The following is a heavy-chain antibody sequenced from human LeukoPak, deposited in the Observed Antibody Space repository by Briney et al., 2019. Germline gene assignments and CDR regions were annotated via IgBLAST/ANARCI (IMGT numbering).Heavy chain of an antibody. CDR2: LSSDGSNR. D-gene: IGHD3-22*01. Sequence: PGGSLRLSCAASGFAFSAFAMHWVRQAPGKGLEWVAILSSDGSNRYYADSVKGRFTISRDNSKHTLYLQMNSLRAEDTALYYCARNDYYDSRTIDSWGQGTPVTVSS. J-gene: IGHJ4*02. CDR3: ARNDYYDSRTIDS. V-gene: IGHV3-30-3*01. CDR1: GFAFSAFA.